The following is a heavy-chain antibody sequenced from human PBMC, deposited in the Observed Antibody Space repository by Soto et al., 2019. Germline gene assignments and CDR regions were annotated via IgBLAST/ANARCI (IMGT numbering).Heavy chain of an antibody. Sequence: PSETLSLTCAVYGGSFSGYYWSWIRQPPGKGLEWIEEINHSGSTNYNPSLKSRVTISVDTSKNQFSLKLSSVTAADTAVYYCARYLLGRNGPFDAFDIWGQGTMVTVSS. D-gene: IGHD2-15*01. CDR1: GGSFSGYY. CDR2: INHSGST. V-gene: IGHV4-34*01. CDR3: ARYLLGRNGPFDAFDI. J-gene: IGHJ3*02.